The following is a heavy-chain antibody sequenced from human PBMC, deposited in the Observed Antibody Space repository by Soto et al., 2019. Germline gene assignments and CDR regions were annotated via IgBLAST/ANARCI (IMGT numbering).Heavy chain of an antibody. V-gene: IGHV4-38-2*01. D-gene: IGHD3-16*01. CDR2: IYRSGTT. J-gene: IGHJ4*01. CDR1: GYSISSGYY. CDR3: AREPTGDYDYVRNITRLQPADY. Sequence: SETLSLTCGVSGYSISSGYYWGWIRQPPGKGLEWIGSIYRSGTTFYNPSFKSRVAISIDTSRNQFSLKLSSVSAADTAVYYCAREPTGDYDYVRNITRLQPADYWGHGTLVTVSS.